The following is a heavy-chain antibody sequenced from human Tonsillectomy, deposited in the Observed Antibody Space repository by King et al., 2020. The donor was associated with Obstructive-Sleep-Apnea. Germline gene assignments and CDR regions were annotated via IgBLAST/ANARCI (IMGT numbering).Heavy chain of an antibody. CDR1: GFIFDDFA. Sequence: VQLVESGGGLVQPGRSLRLSCAASGFIFDDFAMNWVRQAPGKGLEWVSGISWNSGSTGYADSVKGRFTISRDNAKNSLYLQRNSLRAEDTDLYYCVKDIGGGGNSGFYYGMDVWGQGTTVTVSS. J-gene: IGHJ6*02. CDR3: VKDIGGGGNSGFYYGMDV. CDR2: ISWNSGST. D-gene: IGHD4-23*01. V-gene: IGHV3-9*01.